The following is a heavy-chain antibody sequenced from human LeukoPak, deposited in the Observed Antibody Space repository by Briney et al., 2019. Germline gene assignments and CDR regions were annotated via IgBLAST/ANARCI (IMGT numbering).Heavy chain of an antibody. CDR2: ISGSAANT. CDR3: AKRGPGSPQSGKYYFDY. V-gene: IGHV3-23*01. CDR1: GFTFSTYG. J-gene: IGHJ4*02. Sequence: GGSLRLSCAASGFTFSTYGMTWVRQARGKGLEWVSDISGSAANTLYADSVKGRFNISRENAKNTLYLKMNSLRGEDTAVYYCAKRGPGSPQSGKYYFDYWGQGTLVTVSS. D-gene: IGHD2-15*01.